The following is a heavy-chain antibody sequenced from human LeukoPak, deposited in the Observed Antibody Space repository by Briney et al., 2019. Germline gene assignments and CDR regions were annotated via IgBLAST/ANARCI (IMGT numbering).Heavy chain of an antibody. CDR1: GGSISSYY. V-gene: IGHV4-59*08. CDR3: ARQKFYYGMDV. J-gene: IGHJ6*02. CDR2: IYYSGST. Sequence: SETLSLTCTVSGGSISSYYWSWIRQPPGKGLEWNGYIYYSGSTNYNPSLKSRVTISVDTSKNQFSLKLSSVTAADTAVYYCARQKFYYGMDVWGQGTTVTVSS.